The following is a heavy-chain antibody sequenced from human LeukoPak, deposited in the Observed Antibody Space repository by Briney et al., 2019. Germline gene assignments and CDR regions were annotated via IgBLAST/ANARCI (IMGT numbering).Heavy chain of an antibody. V-gene: IGHV1-69*13. D-gene: IGHD6-13*01. CDR1: GGTFSSYA. Sequence: ASVKVSYKASGGTFSSYAISWVRQAPGQGLEWMGGIIPIFGTANYAQKFQGRVTITADESTSTAYMELSSLRSEDTAVYYCARERTVAAAGTFDPWGQGTLATVSS. CDR2: IIPIFGTA. J-gene: IGHJ5*02. CDR3: ARERTVAAAGTFDP.